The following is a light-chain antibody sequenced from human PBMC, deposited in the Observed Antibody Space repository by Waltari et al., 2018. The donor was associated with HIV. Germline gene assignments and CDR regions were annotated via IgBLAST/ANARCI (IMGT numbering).Light chain of an antibody. V-gene: IGKV1-5*03. CDR3: QQYSTHYA. Sequence: DVQMTQSPSNLSASVADTVLITCRASQNIDNWLAWYHQRPGRAPKLRIYRTSVLENGVSARFRGSGSGTQFTLTIRSLQPDDVGTYFCQQYSTHYAFGQGTRV. CDR1: QNIDNW. J-gene: IGKJ2*01. CDR2: RTS.